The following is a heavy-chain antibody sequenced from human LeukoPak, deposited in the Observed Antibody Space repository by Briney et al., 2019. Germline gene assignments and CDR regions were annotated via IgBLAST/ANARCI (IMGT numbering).Heavy chain of an antibody. CDR1: GFTFSSYG. Sequence: GGSLRLSCAASGFTFSSYGMHWVRQAPGKGLGWVAVISYDGSDKSYADSVKGRFTISRDNSKNTLFLQMNSLRAEDTAVYYCAKDTSSWCNWFDPWGQGTLVTVSS. J-gene: IGHJ5*02. V-gene: IGHV3-30*18. CDR3: AKDTSSWCNWFDP. D-gene: IGHD6-13*01. CDR2: ISYDGSDK.